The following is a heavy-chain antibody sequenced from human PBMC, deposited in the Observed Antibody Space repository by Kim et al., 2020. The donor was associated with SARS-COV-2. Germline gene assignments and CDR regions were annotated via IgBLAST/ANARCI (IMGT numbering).Heavy chain of an antibody. CDR2: YTSGLT. CDR3: ASALGH. J-gene: IGHJ4*02. Sequence: YTSGLTNYYPSLQSRVTMAVDMSKNQFSLKLSSVTAADTAVYYCASALGHWGQGTLVTVSS. D-gene: IGHD3-16*02. V-gene: IGHV4-4*07.